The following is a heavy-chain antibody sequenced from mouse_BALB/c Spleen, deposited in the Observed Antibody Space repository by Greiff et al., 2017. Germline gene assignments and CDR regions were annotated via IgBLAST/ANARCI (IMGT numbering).Heavy chain of an antibody. Sequence: EVKLMESGPGLVKPSQSLSLTCTVTGYSITSDYAWNWIRQFPGNKLEWMGYISYSGSTSYNPSLKSRISITRDTSKNQFFLQLNSVTTEDTATYYCAAYYYGSSPYYYAMDYWGQGTSVTVSS. V-gene: IGHV3-2*02. J-gene: IGHJ4*01. D-gene: IGHD1-1*01. CDR2: ISYSGST. CDR3: AAYYYGSSPYYYAMDY. CDR1: GYSITSDYA.